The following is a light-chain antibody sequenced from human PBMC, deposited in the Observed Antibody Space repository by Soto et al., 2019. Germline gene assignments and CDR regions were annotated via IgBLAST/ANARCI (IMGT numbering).Light chain of an antibody. J-gene: IGKJ5*01. CDR1: QSVRSD. CDR3: QQYNNWRIT. CDR2: GAS. Sequence: EIVLTQSPGTLSLSPGERATLSCRASQSVRSDLAWYQQKPGQAPRLLIYGASTRATDIPARFSGSGSGTEFTLTISSLRTEDFALYYCQQYNNWRITFGQGTRLEI. V-gene: IGKV3-15*01.